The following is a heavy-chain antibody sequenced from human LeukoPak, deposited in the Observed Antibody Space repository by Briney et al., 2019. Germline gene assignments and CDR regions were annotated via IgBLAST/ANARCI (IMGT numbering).Heavy chain of an antibody. CDR2: IIPIFGTA. D-gene: IGHD6-6*01. Sequence: SVKVSCKASGGTFSSYAISWVRQAPGQGVEWMGGIIPIFGTANYAQKFQGRVTITADESTSTAYMELSSLRSEDTAVYYCARGIIAAPYYYYMDVWGKGTTVTVSS. CDR3: ARGIIAAPYYYYMDV. V-gene: IGHV1-69*01. J-gene: IGHJ6*03. CDR1: GGTFSSYA.